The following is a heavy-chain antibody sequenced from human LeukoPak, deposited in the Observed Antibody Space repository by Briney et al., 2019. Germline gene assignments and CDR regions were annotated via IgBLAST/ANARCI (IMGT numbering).Heavy chain of an antibody. CDR1: VFIFNRYA. Sequence: PGGSLRLPCGASVFIFNRYAMLWLRQAPGKGLEWVSAISGSGGSTYYADSVKGRFTISRDNSKNTLYLQMNSLRAEDTAVYYCTNSPHFPHYSFFGMGGQGTLVTVSS. V-gene: IGHV3-23*01. CDR3: TNSPHFPHYSFFGM. D-gene: IGHD3-3*02. J-gene: IGHJ4*02. CDR2: ISGSGGST.